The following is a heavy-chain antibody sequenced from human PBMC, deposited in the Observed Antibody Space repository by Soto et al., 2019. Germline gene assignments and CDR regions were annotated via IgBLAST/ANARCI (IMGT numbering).Heavy chain of an antibody. CDR1: GDSISTFY. V-gene: IGHV4-59*01. J-gene: IGHJ4*02. D-gene: IGHD3-10*01. CDR2: VYYSGST. Sequence: LSLTCTVSGDSISTFYLGWMRQSPGKELEWIGYVYYSGSTNYNPSLKSRVTISVDTSKNQFTLKLSSVTAADTAVYYCARAPLGYVDSWGQGTLVTVSS. CDR3: ARAPLGYVDS.